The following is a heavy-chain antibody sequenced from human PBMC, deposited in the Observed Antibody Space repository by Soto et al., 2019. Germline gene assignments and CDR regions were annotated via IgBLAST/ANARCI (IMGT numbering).Heavy chain of an antibody. Sequence: PGGSLRLSCAASGCTFSSYWMHWVRQAPGKGLVWVSRMNSDGSSTTYADSVKGRFTISRDNAKNTLYLQMNSLRVEDTAVYYCVRETAVIGTWAVDHWGQGTLVTVSS. V-gene: IGHV3-74*01. J-gene: IGHJ4*02. D-gene: IGHD3-10*01. CDR1: GCTFSSYW. CDR3: VRETAVIGTWAVDH. CDR2: MNSDGSST.